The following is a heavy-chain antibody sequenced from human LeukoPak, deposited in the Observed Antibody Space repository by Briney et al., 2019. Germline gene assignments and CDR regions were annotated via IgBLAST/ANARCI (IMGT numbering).Heavy chain of an antibody. CDR3: ARPLGLAGWFDP. Sequence: AGGSLRLSCAASGFTFSDYYMSWIRQAPGKGLGWVSYISSSSSYTNYADSVKGRFTISRDNAKNSLYLQMNSLRAEDTAVYYCARPLGLAGWFDPWGQGTLVTVSS. D-gene: IGHD3/OR15-3a*01. V-gene: IGHV3-11*03. CDR1: GFTFSDYY. J-gene: IGHJ5*02. CDR2: ISSSSSYT.